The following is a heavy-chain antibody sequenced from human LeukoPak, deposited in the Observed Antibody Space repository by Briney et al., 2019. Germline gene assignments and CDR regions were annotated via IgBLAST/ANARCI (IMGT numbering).Heavy chain of an antibody. CDR1: GFTFDDYA. CDR3: AKDIYYDSSGFDY. Sequence: GGSLRLSCAASGFTFDDYAMHWVRQAPGKGLEWVSGISWNSGSIGYADSVKGRFTISRDNAKNSLYLQMNSLRAEDTALYYCAKDIYYDSSGFDYWGQGTLVTVSS. V-gene: IGHV3-9*01. D-gene: IGHD3-22*01. CDR2: ISWNSGSI. J-gene: IGHJ4*02.